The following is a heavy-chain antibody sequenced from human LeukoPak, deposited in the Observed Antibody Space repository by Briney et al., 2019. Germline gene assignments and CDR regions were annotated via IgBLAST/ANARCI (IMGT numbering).Heavy chain of an antibody. CDR1: GYTFTSYD. J-gene: IGHJ5*02. CDR2: MNPNSGNT. V-gene: IGHV1-8*01. Sequence: ASAKVSCKASGYTFTSYDINWVRQATGQGLEWMGWMNPNSGNTGYAQKFQGRVTITRNTSISTAYMELSSLRSEDTAVYYCARGRKNLTNWFDPWGQGTLVTVSS. CDR3: ARGRKNLTNWFDP.